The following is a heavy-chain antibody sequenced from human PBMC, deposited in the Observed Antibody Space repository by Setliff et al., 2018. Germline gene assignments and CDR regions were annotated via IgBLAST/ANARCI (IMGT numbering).Heavy chain of an antibody. D-gene: IGHD2-21*02. Sequence: GGSLRLSCAASGFTFDEYAMHWVRQAPGKGLEWVSLISWDGGSTYYADSVKGRFTISRDNSKNSLYLLMNSLRTEDTAFYFCAKGEEPIVVVTSLDYWGRGTLVTVSS. CDR2: ISWDGGST. V-gene: IGHV3-43D*03. J-gene: IGHJ4*02. CDR1: GFTFDEYA. CDR3: AKGEEPIVVVTSLDY.